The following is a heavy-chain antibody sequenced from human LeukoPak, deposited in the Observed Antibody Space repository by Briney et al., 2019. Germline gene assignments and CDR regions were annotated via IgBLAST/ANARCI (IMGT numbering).Heavy chain of an antibody. D-gene: IGHD3-10*01. J-gene: IGHJ4*02. V-gene: IGHV4-59*01. CDR2: IYYSGST. Sequence: PSETLSLTCTVSGGSISGYYWNWIRLPPGKGLEWIGYIYYSGSTNYNPSLKSRVTISVDTSKNQFSLKLSSVTAADTAVYYCASGPGATDYWGQGTLVTVSS. CDR3: ASGPGATDY. CDR1: GGSISGYY.